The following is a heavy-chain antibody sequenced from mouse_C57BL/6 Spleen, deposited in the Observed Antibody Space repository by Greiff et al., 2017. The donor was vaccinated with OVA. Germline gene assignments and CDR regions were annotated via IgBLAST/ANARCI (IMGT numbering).Heavy chain of an antibody. Sequence: QVQLQQSGAELARPGASVKLSCKASGYTFTSYGISWVKQRTGQGLEWIGEIYPRSGNTYYNEKFKGKATLTADKSSSTAYMELRSLTSEDSAVYFCAREGTYYYGSSYAMDYWGQGTSVTVSS. CDR3: AREGTYYYGSSYAMDY. CDR1: GYTFTSYG. V-gene: IGHV1-81*01. J-gene: IGHJ4*01. D-gene: IGHD1-1*01. CDR2: IYPRSGNT.